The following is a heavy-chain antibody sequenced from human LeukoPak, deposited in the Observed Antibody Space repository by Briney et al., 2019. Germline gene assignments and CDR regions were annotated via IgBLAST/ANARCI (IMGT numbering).Heavy chain of an antibody. CDR2: ISYDGSNK. CDR1: GFTFSNYG. V-gene: IGHV3-30*18. Sequence: GGSLRLSCAASGFTFSNYGMHWVRQAPGKGLEWVAVISYDGSNKYYADSVKGRFTISRDNSKNTLYLQMNSLRAEDTAVYYCAKDRVRDYGDEYYFDYWGQGTLVTVSS. CDR3: AKDRVRDYGDEYYFDY. J-gene: IGHJ4*02. D-gene: IGHD4-17*01.